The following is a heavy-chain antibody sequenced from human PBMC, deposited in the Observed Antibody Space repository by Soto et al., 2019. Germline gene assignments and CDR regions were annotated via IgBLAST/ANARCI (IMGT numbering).Heavy chain of an antibody. CDR2: IWYDGSNK. D-gene: IGHD2-2*01. CDR3: ARVPKGYQLLLDY. Sequence: GGSLRLSCAASGFTFSSYGMHWVRQAPGKGLEWVAVIWYDGSNKYYADSVKGRFTISRDNSKNTLYLQMNSLRAEDTAVYYCARVPKGYQLLLDYWGQGTLVTVSS. CDR1: GFTFSSYG. V-gene: IGHV3-33*01. J-gene: IGHJ4*02.